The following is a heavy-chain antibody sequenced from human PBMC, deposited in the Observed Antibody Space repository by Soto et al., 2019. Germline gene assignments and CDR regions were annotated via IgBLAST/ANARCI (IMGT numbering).Heavy chain of an antibody. CDR2: INPNSGGT. V-gene: IGHV1-2*02. CDR1: GYTFTGYY. Sequence: ASVKVSCKASGYTFTGYYMHWVRQAPGQGLEWMGWINPNSGGTNYAQKFQGRVTMTRDTSISTAYMELSRLRSDDTAVYYCARDRPLDYYDSSGYYGPHDYWGQGTLVTVSS. D-gene: IGHD3-22*01. CDR3: ARDRPLDYYDSSGYYGPHDY. J-gene: IGHJ4*02.